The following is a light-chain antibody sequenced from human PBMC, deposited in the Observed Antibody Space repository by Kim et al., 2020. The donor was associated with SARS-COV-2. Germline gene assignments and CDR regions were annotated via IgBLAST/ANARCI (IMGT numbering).Light chain of an antibody. CDR3: QQYNNWPS. Sequence: LSMSPWQTATLACRASQGVINTLAWYQQKPGQAPRLLIYVASTRAIGIPARFSGSGSGTEFPLTISSLQSEDFAVYYCQQYNNWPSFGQGTKLEI. CDR2: VAS. J-gene: IGKJ2*01. V-gene: IGKV3-15*01. CDR1: QGVINT.